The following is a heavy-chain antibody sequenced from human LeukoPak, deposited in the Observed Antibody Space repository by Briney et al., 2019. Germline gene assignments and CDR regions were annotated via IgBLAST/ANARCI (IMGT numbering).Heavy chain of an antibody. Sequence: SETLSLTCTVSGASISIYYWSWVRQPAGKGLEWVGSIYYGGSTYYNPSLKSRVTISADTSKNQFSLKLTSVTAADTAVYFCARRVIVATIDYWGQGTLVTVSS. CDR3: ARRVIVATIDY. J-gene: IGHJ4*02. V-gene: IGHV4-59*05. CDR2: IYYGGST. CDR1: GASISIYY. D-gene: IGHD5-12*01.